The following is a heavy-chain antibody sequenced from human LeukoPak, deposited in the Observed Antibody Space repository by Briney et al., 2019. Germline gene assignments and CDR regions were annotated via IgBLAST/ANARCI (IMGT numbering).Heavy chain of an antibody. Sequence: SETLSLTCAVYGESFSGYYWSWIRQPPGRGLEWIGEFNHSGISNYNPFLKSRVTISVDTSKNQFSLKLTSLTAAEAAVYYCASLIDDNDFWNPSDIWGQGTVVTVSS. D-gene: IGHD3-3*01. J-gene: IGHJ3*02. CDR2: FNHSGIS. CDR3: ASLIDDNDFWNPSDI. V-gene: IGHV4-34*01. CDR1: GESFSGYY.